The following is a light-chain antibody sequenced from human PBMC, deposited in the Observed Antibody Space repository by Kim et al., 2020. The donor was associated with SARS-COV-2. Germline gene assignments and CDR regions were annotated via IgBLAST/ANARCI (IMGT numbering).Light chain of an antibody. CDR1: SGYSNYK. V-gene: IGLV9-49*01. Sequence: ELTQPPSASASLGASVTLTFTLSSGYSNYKVDWYQQRPGKGPRFVMRVGTGGIVGSKGDGIPDRFSVLGSGLNRYLTIKNIQEEDESDYHCGADHGSGSNFVYVFGTGTKVTVL. J-gene: IGLJ1*01. CDR3: GADHGSGSNFVYV. CDR2: VGTGGIVG.